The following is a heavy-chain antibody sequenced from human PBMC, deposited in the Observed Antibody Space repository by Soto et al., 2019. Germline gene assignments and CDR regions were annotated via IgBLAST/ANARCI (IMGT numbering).Heavy chain of an antibody. D-gene: IGHD6-19*01. CDR1: GFTFSSYS. CDR3: ARDVSSRAPPPVAGKVYYFDY. CDR2: ISSSSSYI. J-gene: IGHJ4*02. V-gene: IGHV3-21*01. Sequence: EVQLVESGGGLVKPGGSLRLSCAASGFTFSSYSMNWVRQAPGKGLEWVSSISSSSSYIYYADSVKGRFTISRDNAKNALYLQMNSRRAEDTAVYYCARDVSSRAPPPVAGKVYYFDYWGQGTLVTVSS.